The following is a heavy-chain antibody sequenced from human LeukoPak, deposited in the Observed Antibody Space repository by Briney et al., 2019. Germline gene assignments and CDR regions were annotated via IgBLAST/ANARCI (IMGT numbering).Heavy chain of an antibody. D-gene: IGHD3-22*01. V-gene: IGHV4-34*01. Sequence: PSETLSLTCAVYGGSFSGYYWSWIRQPPGKGLEWIGEINHSGSTNYNPSLKSRVTISVDTSKNQFSLKLSPVTAADTAVYYCARGDHYYYDSSGYGLWGQGTMVTVSS. CDR1: GGSFSGYY. J-gene: IGHJ3*01. CDR2: INHSGST. CDR3: ARGDHYYYDSSGYGL.